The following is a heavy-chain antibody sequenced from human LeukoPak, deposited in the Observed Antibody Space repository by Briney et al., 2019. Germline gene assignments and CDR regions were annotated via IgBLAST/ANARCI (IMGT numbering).Heavy chain of an antibody. J-gene: IGHJ4*02. CDR2: ISPRGGTT. CDR1: GYTFTSYF. D-gene: IGHD4-17*01. CDR3: ARDLASVAVTTSDY. Sequence: GASVKVSCKASGYTFTSYFMHWVRLAPGQGLEWMGIISPRGGTTNYAQKFQGRVTMTRDTSTNTDYMELSSLRSEDTAVYYCARDLASVAVTTSDYWGQGTLVTVSS. V-gene: IGHV1-46*01.